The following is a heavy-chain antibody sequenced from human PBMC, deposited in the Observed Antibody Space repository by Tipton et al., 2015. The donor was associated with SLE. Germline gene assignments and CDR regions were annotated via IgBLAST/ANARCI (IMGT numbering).Heavy chain of an antibody. D-gene: IGHD5-12*01. Sequence: SLRLSCTASGFTFSDYAMTWVRQAPGKGLEWVADIKTDGSDKYHMDSVKGRFTISRDNAKNSLYLQMNSLRVEDTAVYYCAKDMGWLQFDYWGQGTLVTVSS. V-gene: IGHV3-7*01. CDR3: AKDMGWLQFDY. CDR2: IKTDGSDK. J-gene: IGHJ4*02. CDR1: GFTFSDYA.